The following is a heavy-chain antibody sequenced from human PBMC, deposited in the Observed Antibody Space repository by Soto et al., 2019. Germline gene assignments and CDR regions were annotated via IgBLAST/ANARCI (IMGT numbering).Heavy chain of an antibody. J-gene: IGHJ4*02. Sequence: SVKVSCKASGGTFSSYAISCVRQAPGQGLEWMGGIIPIFGTANYAQKFQGRVTITADESTSTAYMELSSLRSEDTAVYYCARDTLNNGIFDYWGQGTLVTVSS. CDR1: GGTFSSYA. CDR3: ARDTLNNGIFDY. D-gene: IGHD1-1*01. CDR2: IIPIFGTA. V-gene: IGHV1-69*13.